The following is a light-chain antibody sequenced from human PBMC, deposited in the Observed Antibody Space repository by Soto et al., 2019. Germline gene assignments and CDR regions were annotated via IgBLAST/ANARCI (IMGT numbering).Light chain of an antibody. V-gene: IGKV3-11*01. CDR3: PQRSNWPPIT. J-gene: IGKJ5*01. Sequence: IVLTQSPATLSLSPGERATLSCRASQSIAGYLAWYQKKPGQAPRLLIYDTSNRVTGVPARFSGSGSGTDFTLSISSLEPEDFAVYSCPQRSNWPPITFGQGTRLEI. CDR1: QSIAGY. CDR2: DTS.